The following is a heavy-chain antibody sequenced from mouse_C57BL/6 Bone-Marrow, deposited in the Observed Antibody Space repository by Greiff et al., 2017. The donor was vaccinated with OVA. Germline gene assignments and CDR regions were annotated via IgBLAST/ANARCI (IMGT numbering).Heavy chain of an antibody. CDR2: IYPGSGNT. J-gene: IGHJ4*01. CDR3: ARATTVVATYYYAMDY. D-gene: IGHD1-1*01. CDR1: GYTFTDYY. Sequence: VKVVESGAELVRPGASVKLSCKASGYTFTDYYINWVKQRPGQGLAWIARIYPGSGNTYYNEKFKGKATLTAEKSSSTAYMQLSSLTSEDSAVYFCARATTVVATYYYAMDYWGQGTSVTVSS. V-gene: IGHV1-76*01.